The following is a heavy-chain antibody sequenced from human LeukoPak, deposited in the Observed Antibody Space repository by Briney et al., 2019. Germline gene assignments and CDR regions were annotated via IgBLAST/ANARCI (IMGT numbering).Heavy chain of an antibody. CDR2: IKPDGSEK. J-gene: IGHJ4*02. CDR3: ARDTVGVTDY. CDR1: GFTFSSSW. D-gene: IGHD1-26*01. V-gene: IGHV3-7*01. Sequence: HPGGSLRLSCAASGFTFSSSWMSWVRQAPGKGLEWVTNIKPDGSEKYYVDSVKGRFTISRDNAKNSLFLQMSSLRAEDTALYYCARDTVGVTDYWGQGTLVTVSS.